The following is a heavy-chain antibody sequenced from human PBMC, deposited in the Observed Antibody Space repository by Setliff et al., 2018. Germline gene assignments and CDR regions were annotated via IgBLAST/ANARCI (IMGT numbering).Heavy chain of an antibody. Sequence: ASVKVSCQASGYTFNNYGITWVRQAPGQGLEWMGRINNYSFKTTYPQKFLDRVTVTTDTSATTAYMELKNLRSDDTAVYYCARINFYVSSGYYDAPDFWGQGTLVTVSS. D-gene: IGHD3-22*01. CDR1: GYTFNNYG. J-gene: IGHJ4*02. CDR3: ARINFYVSSGYYDAPDF. CDR2: INNYSFKT. V-gene: IGHV1-18*01.